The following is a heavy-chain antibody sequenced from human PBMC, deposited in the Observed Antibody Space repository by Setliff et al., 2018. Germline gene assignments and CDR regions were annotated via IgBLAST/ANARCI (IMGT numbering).Heavy chain of an antibody. D-gene: IGHD3-22*01. CDR1: GYTFTSYG. V-gene: IGHV1-18*01. J-gene: IGHJ4*02. CDR3: AREGSGIDSTGYSRLLYH. Sequence: ASVKVSCKASGYTFTSYGISWVRQAPGQGLEWMGWISAYNGNTNYGQRVQGRVTLTTDTSTSTAYMELRNLRSDDTAVYFCAREGSGIDSTGYSRLLYHWGQGTLVTVSS. CDR2: ISAYNGNT.